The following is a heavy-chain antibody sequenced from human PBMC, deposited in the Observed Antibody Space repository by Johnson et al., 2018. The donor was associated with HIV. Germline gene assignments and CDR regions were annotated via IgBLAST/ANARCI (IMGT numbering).Heavy chain of an antibody. V-gene: IGHV3-73*01. CDR1: GFTFSRYW. D-gene: IGHD3-10*01. CDR2: IRSKANSYAT. CDR3: TTVEYGSGSPL. J-gene: IGHJ3*01. Sequence: VQLVESGGGLVQPGGSLRLSCAASGFTFSRYWLNWVRQAPGKGLEWVGRIRSKANSYATAYAASVKGRFTISRDDSKNTAYLQMNSLKTEDTAVYYCTTVEYGSGSPLWDQGTMVTVSS.